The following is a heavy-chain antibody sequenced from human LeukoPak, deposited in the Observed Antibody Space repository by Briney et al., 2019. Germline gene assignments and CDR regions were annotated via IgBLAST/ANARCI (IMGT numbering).Heavy chain of an antibody. Sequence: GGSLRPSCAASGFTFSSYSMNWVRQAPGKGLEWVSSISSSSSYIYYADSVKGRFTISRDNAKNSLYLQMNSLRAEDTAVCYCARDLYGDYPWDYWGQGTLVTVSS. CDR1: GFTFSSYS. CDR2: ISSSSSYI. CDR3: ARDLYGDYPWDY. D-gene: IGHD4-17*01. V-gene: IGHV3-21*01. J-gene: IGHJ4*02.